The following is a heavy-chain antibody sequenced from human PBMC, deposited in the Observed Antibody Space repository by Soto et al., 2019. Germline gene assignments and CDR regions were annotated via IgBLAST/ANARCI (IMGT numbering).Heavy chain of an antibody. Sequence: SVKVSCKASGGTFSSYAISWVRQAPGQGLEWMGGIIPIFGTANYAQKFQGRVTITADESTSTAYMELSSLRSEDTAVYYCAREYCGGDCYTDYWGQGTLVTVSS. J-gene: IGHJ4*02. CDR2: IIPIFGTA. V-gene: IGHV1-69*13. CDR1: GGTFSSYA. D-gene: IGHD2-21*02. CDR3: AREYCGGDCYTDY.